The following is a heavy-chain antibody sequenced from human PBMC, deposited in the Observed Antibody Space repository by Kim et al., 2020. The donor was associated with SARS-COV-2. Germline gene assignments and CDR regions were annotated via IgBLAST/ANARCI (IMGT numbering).Heavy chain of an antibody. Sequence: ASVKVSCKASGYTFTSYDINWVRQATGQGLEWMGWMNPNSGNTGYAQKFQGRVTMTRNTSISTAYMELSSLRSEDTAVYYCAVVVPAAMPYGYYYYGMDVWGQGTTVTVSS. CDR3: AVVVPAAMPYGYYYYGMDV. J-gene: IGHJ6*02. D-gene: IGHD2-2*01. CDR1: GYTFTSYD. CDR2: MNPNSGNT. V-gene: IGHV1-8*01.